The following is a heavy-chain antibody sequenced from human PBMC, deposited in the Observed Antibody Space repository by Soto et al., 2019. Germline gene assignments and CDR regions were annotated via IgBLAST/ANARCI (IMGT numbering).Heavy chain of an antibody. CDR1: GFIFSAYG. J-gene: IGHJ4*02. Sequence: QVHLVESGGGVVQPGRSLRLSCAASGFIFSAYGMHWVRQAPGKGLEWVAVISYYGSNKYYADSVKGRFIISRDNSKNTLYLQMSSLIAEDTAVYYCANGFSYSGIDYWGQGTLVTVSS. D-gene: IGHD5-18*01. CDR2: ISYYGSNK. V-gene: IGHV3-30*18. CDR3: ANGFSYSGIDY.